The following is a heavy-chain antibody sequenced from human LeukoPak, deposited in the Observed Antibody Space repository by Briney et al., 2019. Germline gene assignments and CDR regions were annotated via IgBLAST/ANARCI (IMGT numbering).Heavy chain of an antibody. CDR1: GGTFSSYA. J-gene: IGHJ5*02. D-gene: IGHD3-10*01. CDR2: INPIFGTA. V-gene: IGHV1-69*13. Sequence: ASVKVSCKASGGTFSSYAISWVRQAPGQGLEWMGGINPIFGTANYAQKFQGRVTITADESTSTAYMELSSLRSEDTAVYYCAREGEAVSGWFDPWGQGTLVTVSS. CDR3: AREGEAVSGWFDP.